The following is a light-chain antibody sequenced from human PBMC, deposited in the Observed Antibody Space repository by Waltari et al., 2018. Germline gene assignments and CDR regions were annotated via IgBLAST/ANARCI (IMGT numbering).Light chain of an antibody. CDR1: QSVGRY. J-gene: IGKJ1*01. CDR2: AAS. V-gene: IGKV3-20*01. CDR3: QNHERLPAT. Sequence: EVVLTQSPGTLSLSPGERATLSCRASQSVGRYIVWYQQRPGQAPRLFIYAASSRAPGIPDRFSGSGFGTDFSLTISRLEPEDFAVYYCQNHERLPATFGQGTKVEIK.